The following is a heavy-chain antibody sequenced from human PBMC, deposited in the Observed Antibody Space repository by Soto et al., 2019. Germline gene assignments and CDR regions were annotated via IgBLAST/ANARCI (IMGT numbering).Heavy chain of an antibody. Sequence: EVQLLESGGGLVQPGGSLRLSCAASGFTFSSYGMSWLRQAPGKGLEWVSSISNSGDSAYYADSVEGRFTISRDNSKTTLYLDLNSLRAEDTALYYCARDRLASVVIEGTFYWGQGTLVTVSS. V-gene: IGHV3-23*01. CDR3: ARDRLASVVIEGTFY. D-gene: IGHD2-15*01. CDR2: ISNSGDSA. J-gene: IGHJ4*02. CDR1: GFTFSSYG.